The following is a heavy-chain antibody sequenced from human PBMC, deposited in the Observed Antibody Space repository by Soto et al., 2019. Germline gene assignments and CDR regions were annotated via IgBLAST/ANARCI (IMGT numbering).Heavy chain of an antibody. D-gene: IGHD2-21*02. CDR1: GLSISSSSYF. CDR3: ARHPSDFWFDP. V-gene: IGHV4-39*01. Sequence: SDTLSLTCSVSGLSISSSSYFLGWIRQPPGKGLEWIGSIYYSGSTYYNPSLKSRVTVSVDTSKNQFSLKLSSVTAADTAVYYCARHPSDFWFDPWGQGTLVTVSS. CDR2: IYYSGST. J-gene: IGHJ5*02.